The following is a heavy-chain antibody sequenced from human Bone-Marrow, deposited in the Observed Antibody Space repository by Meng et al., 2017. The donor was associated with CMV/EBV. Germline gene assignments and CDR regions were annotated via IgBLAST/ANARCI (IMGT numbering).Heavy chain of an antibody. V-gene: IGHV1-69*05. CDR2: INPNIGRA. D-gene: IGHD4-11*01. CDR1: GNFSSYA. J-gene: IGHJ4*02. CDR3: AKDGGGDYSNYGKKDY. Sequence: GNFSSYAISWVRQAPGQGLEWMGGINPNIGRANYAQKFQGRVTMTRDKSTSTAYMELSRLRSDDTAVYYCAKDGGGDYSNYGKKDYWGQGTLVTVSS.